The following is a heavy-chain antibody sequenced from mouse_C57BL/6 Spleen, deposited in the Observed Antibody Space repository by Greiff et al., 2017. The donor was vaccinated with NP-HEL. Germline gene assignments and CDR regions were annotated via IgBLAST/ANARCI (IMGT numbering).Heavy chain of an antibody. D-gene: IGHD2-4*01. CDR3: ARSYDYDAWFAY. CDR1: GFTFTDYY. V-gene: IGHV7-3*01. CDR2: IRNKANGYTT. J-gene: IGHJ3*01. Sequence: DVHLVESGGGLVQPGGSLSLSCAASGFTFTDYYMSWVRQPPGKALEWLGFIRNKANGYTTEYSASVKGRFTISRDNSQSILYLQMNALRAEDSATYYCARSYDYDAWFAYWGQGTLVTVSA.